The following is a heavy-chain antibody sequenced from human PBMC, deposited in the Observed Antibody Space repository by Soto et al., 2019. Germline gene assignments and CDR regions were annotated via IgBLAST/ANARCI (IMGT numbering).Heavy chain of an antibody. V-gene: IGHV4-59*01. D-gene: IGHD5-12*01. CDR2: IYYSGTH. CDR3: ARAQMATLYFDH. J-gene: IGHJ4*02. CDR1: GGSINNYY. Sequence: SETLSLTXYVSGGSINNYYWSWVRQPPGKGLEWVGYIYYSGTHNYNPSLESRLTISVDTSKNQFSLSLSSVTAADTAVYYCARAQMATLYFDHWGQGTLVTVSS.